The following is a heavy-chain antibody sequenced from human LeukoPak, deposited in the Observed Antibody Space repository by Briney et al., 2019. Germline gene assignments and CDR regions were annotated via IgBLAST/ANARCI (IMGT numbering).Heavy chain of an antibody. CDR1: GFAFRTYG. V-gene: IGHV3-33*01. J-gene: IGHJ6*02. CDR3: ARDVSGSYSGYYYGMDV. CDR2: IWYDGSNK. Sequence: GGSLRLSCAASGFAFRTYGLHWVRQAPGKGLEWVALIWYDGSNKYYVDSVKGRFTISRDNSENILYLQMNILRVEDTAVYYCARDVSGSYSGYYYGMDVWGQGTTVTVSS. D-gene: IGHD1-26*01.